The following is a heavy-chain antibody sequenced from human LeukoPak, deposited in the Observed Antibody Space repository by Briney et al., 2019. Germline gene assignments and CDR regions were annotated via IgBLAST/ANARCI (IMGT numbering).Heavy chain of an antibody. D-gene: IGHD4-17*01. V-gene: IGHV3-30*02. J-gene: IGHJ4*02. CDR2: IRYDGSNK. Sequence: PGGSLRLSCAASGFTFSSYGMHWVRQAPGKGLEWVAFIRYDGSNKYYADSVKGRFTISRDNSKNTLYLQMNSLRAEDTAVYYCAKDRDNSCYGDYDYWGQGTLVTVSS. CDR3: AKDRDNSCYGDYDY. CDR1: GFTFSSYG.